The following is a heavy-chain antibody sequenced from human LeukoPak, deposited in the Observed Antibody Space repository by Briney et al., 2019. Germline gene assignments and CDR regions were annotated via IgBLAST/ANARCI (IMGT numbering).Heavy chain of an antibody. CDR2: MSESGSST. V-gene: IGHV3-23*01. J-gene: IGHJ4*02. CDR3: AKGALYYYDSSGYSDY. Sequence: PGGSLRLSCAASGFTFSNYAMSWVRQAPGKGLEWVSAMSESGSSTWYADSVKGRLTISRDNSKNTLFLQMNSLRAEDTAVYYCAKGALYYYDSSGYSDYWGQGTLVTVSS. CDR1: GFTFSNYA. D-gene: IGHD3-22*01.